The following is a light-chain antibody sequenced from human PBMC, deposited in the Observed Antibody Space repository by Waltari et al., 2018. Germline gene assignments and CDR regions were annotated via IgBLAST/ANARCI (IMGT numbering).Light chain of an antibody. V-gene: IGKV3-20*01. J-gene: IGKJ1*01. Sequence: ESVLTRSPCPLSSSPGGPATRSCRASQSVSRSLAWYQQKPTRATRLLIYGPTPRATGVPDRFSGSGSEADFSLTISRLGPEDCAVYDCEHYVRLPVSFGQGTKVEIK. CDR1: QSVSRS. CDR3: EHYVRLPVS. CDR2: GPT.